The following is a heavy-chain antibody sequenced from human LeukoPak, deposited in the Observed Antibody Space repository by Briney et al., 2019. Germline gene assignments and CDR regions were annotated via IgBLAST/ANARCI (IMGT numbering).Heavy chain of an antibody. V-gene: IGHV1-69*13. D-gene: IGHD3-10*01. CDR2: IIPIFGTA. J-gene: IGHJ4*02. Sequence: ASVKLSCTASGGTFSSYAISWVRRAPGQGLEWMGGIIPIFGTANYAQKFQGRVTITADESTSTAYMELSSLRSEDTAVYYCARAYYYGSGSDYYYFDYWGQGTLVTVSS. CDR1: GGTFSSYA. CDR3: ARAYYYGSGSDYYYFDY.